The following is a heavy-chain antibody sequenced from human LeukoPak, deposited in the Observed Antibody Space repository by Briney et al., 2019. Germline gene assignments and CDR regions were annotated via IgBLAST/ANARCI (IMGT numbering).Heavy chain of an antibody. V-gene: IGHV4-39*07. CDR3: ARWGGAGSNGYSYGRDY. J-gene: IGHJ4*02. CDR2: IYYSGST. Sequence: SETLSLTCAVSGGSISSSSYYWGWIRQPPGKGLEWIGSIYYSGSTDYNPSLKSRVTILVDTSKNQFSLKLSSVTAADTAVYYCARWGGAGSNGYSYGRDYWGQGTLVTVSS. CDR1: GGSISSSSYY. D-gene: IGHD5-18*01.